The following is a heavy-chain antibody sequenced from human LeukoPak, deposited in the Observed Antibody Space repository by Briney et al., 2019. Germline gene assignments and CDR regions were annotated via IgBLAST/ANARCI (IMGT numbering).Heavy chain of an antibody. D-gene: IGHD1-20*01. V-gene: IGHV1-69*13. Sequence: SVTVSCKASGGTFSSYAISWVRQAPGQGLEWMGGIIPIFGTANYAQKFQGRVMITADESTSTAYMELSSLRSEDTAVYYCARGGITGTGYYYYGMDVWGQGTTVTVSS. J-gene: IGHJ6*02. CDR2: IIPIFGTA. CDR1: GGTFSSYA. CDR3: ARGGITGTGYYYYGMDV.